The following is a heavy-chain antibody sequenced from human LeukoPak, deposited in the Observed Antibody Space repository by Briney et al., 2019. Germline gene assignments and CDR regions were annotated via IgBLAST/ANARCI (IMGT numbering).Heavy chain of an antibody. Sequence: KPSETLSLTCTVSGGSISSYYWSWIRQPPGKGLEWIGYIYYSGSTNYNPSLKSRVTISVDTSKNQFSLKLSSVTAADTAVYYCARHLPRARGGWGRRPGMDIWGQGTTVTVSS. CDR3: ARHLPRARGGWGRRPGMDI. J-gene: IGHJ6*02. CDR1: GGSISSYY. D-gene: IGHD3-16*01. V-gene: IGHV4-59*08. CDR2: IYYSGST.